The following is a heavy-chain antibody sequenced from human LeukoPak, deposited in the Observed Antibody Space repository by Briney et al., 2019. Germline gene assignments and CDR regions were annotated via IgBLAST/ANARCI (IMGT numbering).Heavy chain of an antibody. CDR3: ARDQAVANFDY. CDR1: GFTFSSYS. CDR2: ISSSSSYI. V-gene: IGHV3-21*01. Sequence: SGGSLRLSCAASGFTFSSYSMNWVRQAPGKELEWVSSISSSSSYIYYADSVKGRFTISRDNAKNSLYLQMNSLRAEDTAVYYCARDQAVANFDYWGQGTLVTVSS. J-gene: IGHJ4*02. D-gene: IGHD6-19*01.